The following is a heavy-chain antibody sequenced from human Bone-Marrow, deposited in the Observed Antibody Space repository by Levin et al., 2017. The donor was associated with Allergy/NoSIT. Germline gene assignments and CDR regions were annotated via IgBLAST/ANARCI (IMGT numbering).Heavy chain of an antibody. D-gene: IGHD2-2*01. V-gene: IGHV4-34*01. Sequence: GSLRLSCAVYGGSFSGYYWSWIRQPPGKGLEWIGEINHSGSTNYNPSLKSRVTISVDTSKNQFSLKLSSVTAADTAVYYCARALGFFGVVVPAKLPPGPPTNYDDDGMDGWGQGTTVTVSS. CDR3: ARALGFFGVVVPAKLPPGPPTNYDDDGMDG. J-gene: IGHJ6*02. CDR2: INHSGST. CDR1: GGSFSGYY.